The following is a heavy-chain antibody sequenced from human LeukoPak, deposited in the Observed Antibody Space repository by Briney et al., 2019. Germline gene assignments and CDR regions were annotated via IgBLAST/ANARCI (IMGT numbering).Heavy chain of an antibody. D-gene: IGHD3-3*01. CDR1: GFIFSNSW. CDR2: IKSKIDGETT. V-gene: IGHV3-15*01. J-gene: IGHJ4*02. CDR3: AKDPGFGVVIEVFDY. Sequence: GGSLRLSCAASGFIFSNSWMSWVRQAPGKGLEWVALIKSKIDGETTDYAAPVKGRFTISRDDSKDTLYLQMNSLRAEDTAVYYCAKDPGFGVVIEVFDYWGQGTLVTVSS.